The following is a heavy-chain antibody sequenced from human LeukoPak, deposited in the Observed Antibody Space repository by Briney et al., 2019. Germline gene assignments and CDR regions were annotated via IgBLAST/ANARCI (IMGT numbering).Heavy chain of an antibody. CDR3: ARVIDGYIDY. CDR2: INHSGST. D-gene: IGHD5-24*01. J-gene: IGHJ4*02. Sequence: SETLSLTCAVHGGYFSGYYWSWIRQPPGKGLEWIGEINHSGSTNYNPSLKSRVTISVDTSKNQFSLKLYSVTAADTAVYYCARVIDGYIDYWGQGTLVTVSS. V-gene: IGHV4-34*01. CDR1: GGYFSGYY.